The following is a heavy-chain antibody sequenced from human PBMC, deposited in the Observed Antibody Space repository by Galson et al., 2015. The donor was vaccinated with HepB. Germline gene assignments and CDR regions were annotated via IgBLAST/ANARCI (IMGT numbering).Heavy chain of an antibody. CDR2: ISSSSSYI. CDR3: ARDGIPAATAQLDY. CDR1: GFTFSSYS. J-gene: IGHJ4*02. Sequence: SLRLSCAASGFTFSSYSMNWVRQAPGKGLEWVSSISSSSSYIYYADSVKGRFTISRDNAKNSLYLQMNSLRAEDTAVYYCARDGIPAATAQLDYWGQGTLVTVSS. V-gene: IGHV3-21*01. D-gene: IGHD2-2*01.